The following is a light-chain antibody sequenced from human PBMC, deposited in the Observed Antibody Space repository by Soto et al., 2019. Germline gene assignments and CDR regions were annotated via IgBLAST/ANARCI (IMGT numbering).Light chain of an antibody. CDR2: GAS. V-gene: IGKV3-20*01. CDR1: QSVSSSY. CDR3: QQYGSSLMYT. J-gene: IGKJ2*01. Sequence: DIVLTQSPGTLSLSPGERATLSCRASQSVSSSYLAWYQQQPGQAPMLLIYGASTRATGIPDRFSGSGSGTDFTLTISRLEPEDVAVDYCQQYGSSLMYTFGQGTKLEIK.